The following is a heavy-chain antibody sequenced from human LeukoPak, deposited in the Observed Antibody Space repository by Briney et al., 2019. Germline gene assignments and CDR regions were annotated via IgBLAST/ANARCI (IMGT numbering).Heavy chain of an antibody. J-gene: IGHJ5*02. D-gene: IGHD6-19*01. CDR3: AREGQGAWYWFDL. Sequence: PGGSLRLSCEASGFSSSAHTMNWVRQALGKGLEWVSSIDRSSSYIYYADSMKGRFSISRDNAKTSLYLQMSSLRAEDTAVYYCAREGQGAWYWFDLWGQGTLVTVSS. V-gene: IGHV3-21*01. CDR1: GFSSSAHT. CDR2: IDRSSSYI.